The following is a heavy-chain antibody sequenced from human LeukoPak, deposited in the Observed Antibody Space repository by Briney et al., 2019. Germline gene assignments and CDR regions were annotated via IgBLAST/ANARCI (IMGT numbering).Heavy chain of an antibody. Sequence: SETLSLTCAVYGGSFSGYYWSWIRQPPGKGLEWIGEINHSGSTNYNPSLKSRVTISVDTSKNQFSLKLSSVTAADTAVYYCARGSSTRYYYYYIDVWGKGTTVTVSS. D-gene: IGHD6-13*01. CDR2: INHSGST. CDR1: GGSFSGYY. J-gene: IGHJ6*03. CDR3: ARGSSTRYYYYYIDV. V-gene: IGHV4-34*01.